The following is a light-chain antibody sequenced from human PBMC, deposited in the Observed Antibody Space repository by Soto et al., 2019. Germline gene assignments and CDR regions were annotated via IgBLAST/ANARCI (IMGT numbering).Light chain of an antibody. Sequence: IQMTGCGSVLSASVGDRVTITCRASQSIGKHLNWYQQKPGKAPKFLIYGASTLQNGVPSRFTGSGSGTDFTLTVNSLQAQDFATYYCQQGYSSPATFGQGTRLEI. CDR3: QQGYSSPAT. CDR2: GAS. V-gene: IGKV1-39*01. CDR1: QSIGKH. J-gene: IGKJ5*01.